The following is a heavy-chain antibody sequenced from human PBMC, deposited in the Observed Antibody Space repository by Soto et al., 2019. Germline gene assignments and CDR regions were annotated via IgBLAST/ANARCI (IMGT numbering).Heavy chain of an antibody. Sequence: PSETLSLTCTVSGGSISSSSYYWGWIRQPPGKGLEWIGSIYYSGSTYYNPSLKSRVTISVDTSKNQFSLKLSSVTAADTAVYYCARHPNHYYYSTGYYHTGSTDYWGQGILVTVS. CDR2: IYYSGST. CDR3: ARHPNHYYYSTGYYHTGSTDY. J-gene: IGHJ4*02. V-gene: IGHV4-39*01. D-gene: IGHD3-22*01. CDR1: GGSISSSSYY.